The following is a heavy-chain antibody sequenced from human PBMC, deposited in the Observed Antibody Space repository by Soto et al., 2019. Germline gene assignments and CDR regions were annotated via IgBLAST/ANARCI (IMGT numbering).Heavy chain of an antibody. CDR1: GFTFSNAW. Sequence: GGSLRFSCAASGFTFSNAWINWVRQAPGKGLEWVGRIKSKTDGGTTDYAEPVKGRFAISRDDSNNMVYLQMNSLKIEDTAVYYCTTDSYSTIIIVRFDYWGHGTLVPVSS. D-gene: IGHD3-22*01. CDR3: TTDSYSTIIIVRFDY. J-gene: IGHJ4*01. V-gene: IGHV3-15*07. CDR2: IKSKTDGGTT.